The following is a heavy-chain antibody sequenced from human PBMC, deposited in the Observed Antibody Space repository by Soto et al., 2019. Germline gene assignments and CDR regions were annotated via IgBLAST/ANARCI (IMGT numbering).Heavy chain of an antibody. J-gene: IGHJ4*02. Sequence: TSETLSLTCTVSGGSISSYYWSWIRQPPGKGLEWIGYIYYSGSTNYNPSLKSRVTISVDTSKNQFSLKLSSVTAADTAVYYCARASYYYDLDYGGQGTLVTVSS. CDR2: IYYSGST. CDR3: ARASYYYDLDY. V-gene: IGHV4-59*01. CDR1: GGSISSYY. D-gene: IGHD3-22*01.